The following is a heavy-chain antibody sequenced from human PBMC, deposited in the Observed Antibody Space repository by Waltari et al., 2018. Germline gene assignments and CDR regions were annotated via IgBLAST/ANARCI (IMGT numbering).Heavy chain of an antibody. CDR2: VDPEDGET. CDR3: TSLKY. J-gene: IGHJ4*02. CDR1: GYNFTEYY. V-gene: IGHV1-69-2*01. Sequence: EVQMVQSGAEVKKPGATVKISCKVSGYNFTEYYMHWVQQAPGKGLEWMGLVDPEDGETIYAEKFQGRVTIIADTFTDTAYMYLSSLRSEDTAVFYCTSLKYWGQGTLVTVSS.